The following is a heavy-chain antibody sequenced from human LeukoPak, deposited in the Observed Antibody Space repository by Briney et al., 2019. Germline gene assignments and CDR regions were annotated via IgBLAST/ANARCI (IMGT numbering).Heavy chain of an antibody. D-gene: IGHD7-27*01. V-gene: IGHV1-69*05. CDR1: GYTFSSYA. Sequence: GASVKASCKASGYTFSSYAISWVRQAPGQGLEWMGGIIPIFGTANYAQKFQGRVTITTDESTSTAYMELSSLRSEDTAVYYCARAVGYQSITGDLLGWFDPWGQGTLVTVSS. CDR3: ARAVGYQSITGDLLGWFDP. CDR2: IIPIFGTA. J-gene: IGHJ5*02.